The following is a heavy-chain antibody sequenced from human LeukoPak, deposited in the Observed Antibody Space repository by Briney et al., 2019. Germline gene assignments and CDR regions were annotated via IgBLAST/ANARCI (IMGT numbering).Heavy chain of an antibody. CDR3: ARDFIGGYVSGWHRGGAVDP. Sequence: PGGSLRLSCAASGFIFRTYTMNWVRQAPGKGLEWVSSITGDGSYMYCRESVKGRFTISRDNAKNSLYLEMNSLRADDAAVYYCARDFIGGYVSGWHRGGAVDPWGQGTLVTVSS. CDR1: GFIFRTYT. J-gene: IGHJ5*02. V-gene: IGHV3-21*04. D-gene: IGHD6-19*01. CDR2: ITGDGSYM.